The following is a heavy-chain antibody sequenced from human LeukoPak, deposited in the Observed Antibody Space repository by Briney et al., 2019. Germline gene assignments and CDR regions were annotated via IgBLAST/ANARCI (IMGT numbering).Heavy chain of an antibody. Sequence: GGSLRLSCAASGFTFSTHFMHWVRQAPGKGLEWVADIASDGSHTFYVESVRARFTISRDNSKNTQNLQLNSLRAEDTAVYFCARERRDTILHSGAFDIWGQGTMVTVSS. CDR2: IASDGSHT. J-gene: IGHJ3*02. D-gene: IGHD2-21*01. CDR1: GFTFSTHF. V-gene: IGHV3-30-3*01. CDR3: ARERRDTILHSGAFDI.